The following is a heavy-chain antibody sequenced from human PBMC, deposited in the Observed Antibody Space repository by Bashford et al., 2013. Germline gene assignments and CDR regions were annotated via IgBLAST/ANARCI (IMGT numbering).Heavy chain of an antibody. CDR3: ARDLKRMVVVPAAIDYVWDY. CDR1: GYTFTGYY. J-gene: IGHJ4*02. Sequence: ASVKVSCKASGYTFTGYYMHWVRQAPGQGLEWMGWINPNSGGTNYAQKFQGRVTMTRDTSISTAYMELSRLRSDDTAVYYCARDLKRMVVVPAAIDYVWDYWGQGTLVTVSS. CDR2: INPNSGGT. D-gene: IGHD2-2*01. V-gene: IGHV1-2*02.